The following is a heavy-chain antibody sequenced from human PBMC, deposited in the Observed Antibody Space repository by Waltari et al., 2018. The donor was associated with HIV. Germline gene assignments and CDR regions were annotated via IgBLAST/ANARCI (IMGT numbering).Heavy chain of an antibody. CDR1: GYSISSGYY. Sequence: QVQLQESGPGLVKPSETLSLTCTVSGYSISSGYYWGWIRQPPGKGLEWNGSRYHSGSTYYNPSLKSRFTMSVDTSKNQFSLKLSAVTAADTAVYYCARRSGEYWYFDLWGRGTLVTVSS. V-gene: IGHV4-38-2*02. CDR3: ARRSGEYWYFDL. D-gene: IGHD7-27*01. CDR2: RYHSGST. J-gene: IGHJ2*01.